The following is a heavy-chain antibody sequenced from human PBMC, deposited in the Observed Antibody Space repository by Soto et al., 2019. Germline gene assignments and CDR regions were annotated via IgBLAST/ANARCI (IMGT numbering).Heavy chain of an antibody. CDR3: ARGPEGYCISTSCYATTGGYGMDV. V-gene: IGHV4-39*01. CDR1: GGSISSSSYY. J-gene: IGHJ6*02. D-gene: IGHD2-2*01. CDR2: IYYSGST. Sequence: QLQLQESGPGLVKPSETLSLTCTVSGGSISSSSYYWGWIRQPPGKGLEWIGSIYYSGSTYYNPSLKSRVTISVDTSKNQFSLKLSSVTAADTAVYYCARGPEGYCISTSCYATTGGYGMDVWGQGTTVTVSS.